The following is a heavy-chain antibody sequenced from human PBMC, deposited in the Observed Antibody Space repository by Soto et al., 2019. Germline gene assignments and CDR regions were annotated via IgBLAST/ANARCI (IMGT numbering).Heavy chain of an antibody. Sequence: ASVKVSCKPSGYTFTGYYIHWVRQSPGQGLEWMGWINPNGGGTFYAHPFKGRVTLTRDRSISTANMDRTSLTYDNRAIIYCARWLPGAAPSGCAFDLWGQGTRVTAS. D-gene: IGHD6-19*01. CDR1: GYTFTGYY. CDR2: INPNGGGT. J-gene: IGHJ5*02. CDR3: ARWLPGAAPSGCAFDL. V-gene: IGHV1-2*07.